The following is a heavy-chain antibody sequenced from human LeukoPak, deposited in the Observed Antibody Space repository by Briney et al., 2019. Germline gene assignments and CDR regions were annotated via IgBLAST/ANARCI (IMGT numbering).Heavy chain of an antibody. CDR3: ARFSRWLQLRQGHDP. J-gene: IGHJ5*02. CDR2: INHSGNT. V-gene: IGHV4-34*01. Sequence: SETLSLTCAAHGGSFSSYYWSWIRQPPGKGLEWIGEINHSGNTNYNPSLESRVTISIDTSKNQFSLKLSSVTAADTAVYYCARFSRWLQLRQGHDPWGQGTLVTVSS. D-gene: IGHD5-24*01. CDR1: GGSFSSYY.